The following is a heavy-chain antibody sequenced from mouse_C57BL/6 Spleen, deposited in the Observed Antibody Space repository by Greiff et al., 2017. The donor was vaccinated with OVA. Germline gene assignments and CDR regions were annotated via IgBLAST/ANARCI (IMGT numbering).Heavy chain of an antibody. V-gene: IGHV1-55*01. J-gene: IGHJ3*01. CDR2: IYPGSGST. CDR3: ARRDYDYDEAWFAY. CDR1: GYTFTSYW. Sequence: QVQLQQSGAELVKPGASVKMSCKASGYTFTSYWITWVKQRPGQGLEWIGDIYPGSGSTNYNEKFKSKATLTVDTSSSTAYMQLSSLTSEDSAVYYCARRDYDYDEAWFAYWGQGTLVTVSA. D-gene: IGHD2-4*01.